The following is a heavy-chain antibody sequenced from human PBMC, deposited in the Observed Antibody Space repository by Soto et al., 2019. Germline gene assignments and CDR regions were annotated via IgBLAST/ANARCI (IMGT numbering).Heavy chain of an antibody. CDR2: ISSSGSTI. J-gene: IGHJ4*02. V-gene: IGHV3-11*01. CDR3: ARGPYEYVWGSDPPHFDY. CDR1: GFTFSDYY. D-gene: IGHD3-16*02. Sequence: QVQLVESGGGLVKPGGSLRLSCAASGFTFSDYYMSWIRQAPGKGLGWVSYISSSGSTIYYADSVKGRFTISRENAKNSLYLQKNSLRAEDTAVYYCARGPYEYVWGSDPPHFDYWGQGTLVTVSS.